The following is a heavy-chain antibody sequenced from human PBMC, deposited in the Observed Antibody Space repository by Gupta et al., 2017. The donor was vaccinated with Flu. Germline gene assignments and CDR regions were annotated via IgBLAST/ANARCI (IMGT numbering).Heavy chain of an antibody. D-gene: IGHD3-9*01. Sequence: QVQLVQSGAEGNKSVASVTVSCKSSVYTVTGYYMHWVRQAPGHGLEWMGWINPNSGGTNYAQKFQGRFTMTRDTSISTAYMELSRLRSDDTAVYYCARGRYAYYLDYWGQGTLVTVSA. CDR1: VYTVTGYY. J-gene: IGHJ4*02. CDR2: INPNSGGT. CDR3: ARGRYAYYLDY. V-gene: IGHV1-2*02.